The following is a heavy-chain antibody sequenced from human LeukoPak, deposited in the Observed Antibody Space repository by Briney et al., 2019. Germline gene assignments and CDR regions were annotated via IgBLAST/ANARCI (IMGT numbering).Heavy chain of an antibody. Sequence: GGSLRLSCAASGFTFSSYSMNWVSQAPGKGLEWVSSISSSSSYIYYADSVKGRFTISRDNAKNSLYLQMNSLRAEDTAVYYCARDGIVGATKTWFDPRGQGTLVTVSS. J-gene: IGHJ5*02. CDR1: GFTFSSYS. CDR2: ISSSSSYI. CDR3: ARDGIVGATKTWFDP. D-gene: IGHD1-26*01. V-gene: IGHV3-21*01.